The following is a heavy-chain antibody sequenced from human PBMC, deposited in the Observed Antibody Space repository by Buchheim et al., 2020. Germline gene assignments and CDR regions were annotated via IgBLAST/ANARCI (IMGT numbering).Heavy chain of an antibody. D-gene: IGHD3-22*01. J-gene: IGHJ4*02. Sequence: VQLVESGGGVVQPGRSLRLSCAASGFTFSSYAMHWVRQAPGKGLEWVANIKQDGSEKYYVDSVKGRFTISRDNAKNSLYLQMNSLRAEDTAVYYCARDTYYYDCSITFDYWGQGTL. V-gene: IGHV3-7*01. CDR1: GFTFSSYA. CDR2: IKQDGSEK. CDR3: ARDTYYYDCSITFDY.